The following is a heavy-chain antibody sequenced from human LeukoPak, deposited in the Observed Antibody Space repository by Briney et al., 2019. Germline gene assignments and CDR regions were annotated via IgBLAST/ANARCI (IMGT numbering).Heavy chain of an antibody. CDR2: ISTSSSTI. J-gene: IGHJ4*02. V-gene: IGHV3-48*04. CDR1: GFTFSSYT. D-gene: IGHD6-13*01. Sequence: PGGSLRLSCAASGFTFSSYTMKWVRQAPGKGLEWVSHISTSSSTIYYADSVKGRFTISRDNAKNSLYLQMNSLRAEDTAVYYCARLWYNSYSFDYWGQGTLVTVSS. CDR3: ARLWYNSYSFDY.